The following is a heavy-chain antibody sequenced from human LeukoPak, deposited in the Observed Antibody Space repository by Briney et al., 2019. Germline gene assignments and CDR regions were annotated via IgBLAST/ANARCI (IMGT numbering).Heavy chain of an antibody. CDR2: ISSDGSST. V-gene: IGHV3-74*01. CDR1: GFSFSSYW. J-gene: IGHJ4*02. D-gene: IGHD3-10*01. Sequence: GGSLRLSCAGSGFSFSSYWMHWVRQAPGKGLVWVSHISSDGSSTHYADSVKGRFTISRDNAKNTLYLQMNSLRAEDTAVYYCTRVYGSGTYTFDYWGQGTLVTVSS. CDR3: TRVYGSGTYTFDY.